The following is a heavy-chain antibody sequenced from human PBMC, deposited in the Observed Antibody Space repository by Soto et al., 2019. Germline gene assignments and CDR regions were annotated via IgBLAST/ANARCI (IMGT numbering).Heavy chain of an antibody. Sequence: QVHLVESGGGVVQPGRSLKLSCAASGFTFSTYTMHWVRQAPGKGLEWVADISYNGKYEYYADSVKGRFTISRDNSKSTLYLQMYSLTPEDTAVYYCATTPGGAAYWGQGTLVTVSS. V-gene: IGHV3-30*04. CDR3: ATTPGGAAY. D-gene: IGHD2-15*01. CDR2: ISYNGKYE. J-gene: IGHJ4*02. CDR1: GFTFSTYT.